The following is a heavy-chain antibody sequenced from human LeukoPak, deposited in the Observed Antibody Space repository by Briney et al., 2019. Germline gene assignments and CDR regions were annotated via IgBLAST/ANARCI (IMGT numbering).Heavy chain of an antibody. D-gene: IGHD1-14*01. CDR2: ISSDGSIS. Sequence: PGGSLRLSCAASGFSFSTYWMHWVRQALGKGLVWVSRISSDGSISSYADSVKGRFTISRDNAKNTLYLQMNSLRAEDTAVYYCARVGSGTTRDYWGQGTLVAVSS. V-gene: IGHV3-74*01. CDR1: GFSFSTYW. CDR3: ARVGSGTTRDY. J-gene: IGHJ4*02.